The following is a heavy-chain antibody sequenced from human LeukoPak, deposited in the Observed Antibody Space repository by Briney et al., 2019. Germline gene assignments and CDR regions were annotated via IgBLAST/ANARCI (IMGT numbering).Heavy chain of an antibody. CDR1: GASISTGGYY. CDR2: IYYTGSI. D-gene: IGHD3-10*01. Sequence: NASETLSLTCTFSGASISTGGYYWTWIRQPPGGGLEWIGYIYYTGSIDYNPSLKTRLSISLDTSKNQFSLKLTSVTAADTAVYYCARDHSYYFGSQTSTLDVWGQGTAVTVSS. V-gene: IGHV4-31*03. CDR3: ARDHSYYFGSQTSTLDV. J-gene: IGHJ6*02.